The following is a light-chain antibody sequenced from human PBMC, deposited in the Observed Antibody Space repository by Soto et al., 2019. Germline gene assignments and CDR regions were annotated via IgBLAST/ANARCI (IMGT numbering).Light chain of an antibody. CDR2: DAY. J-gene: IGKJ5*01. CDR3: QQRHMWPIT. CDR1: QSVSSY. V-gene: IGKV3-11*01. Sequence: EIVLTQSPGTLSLSPVERATLSCRASQSVSSYLAWYQQKPGQAPRLLIYDAYNRATGIPPRFSGSGSGTDFTLTISSLEPEDSAVYYCQQRHMWPITFGQGTRLEIK.